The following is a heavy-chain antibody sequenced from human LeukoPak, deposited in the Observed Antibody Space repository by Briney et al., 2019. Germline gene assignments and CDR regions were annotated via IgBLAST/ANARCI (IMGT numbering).Heavy chain of an antibody. CDR3: ARQEYSSSGVDY. J-gene: IGHJ4*02. CDR2: IYTSGST. V-gene: IGHV4-4*09. CDR1: GGSISSYY. D-gene: IGHD6-6*01. Sequence: SETLSLTCTVSGGSISSYYWSWMRQPPGKGLEWIGYIYTSGSTNYNPSLKSRGTISVDTSKNQFSLKLTSVTAADTAVYYCARQEYSSSGVDYWGQGTLVTVSS.